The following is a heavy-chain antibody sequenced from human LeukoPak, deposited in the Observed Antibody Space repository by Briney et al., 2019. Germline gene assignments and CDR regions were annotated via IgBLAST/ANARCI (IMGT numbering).Heavy chain of an antibody. CDR1: GGTFSSYA. CDR3: ARRAYGSGSYMDY. J-gene: IGHJ4*02. V-gene: IGHV1-69*06. Sequence: GASVKVSCKASGGTFSSYAISWVRQAPGQGLEWMGGIIPIFGTANYAQKFQGRVTITADKSTSTAYMELSSLRSEDTAVYYCARRAYGSGSYMDYWGQGTLVTVSS. CDR2: IIPIFGTA. D-gene: IGHD3-10*01.